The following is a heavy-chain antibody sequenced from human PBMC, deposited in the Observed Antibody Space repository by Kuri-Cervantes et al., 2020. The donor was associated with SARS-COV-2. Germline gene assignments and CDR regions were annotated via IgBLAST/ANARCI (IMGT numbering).Heavy chain of an antibody. CDR2: INSDGSST. V-gene: IGHV3-74*01. J-gene: IGHJ4*02. CDR3: AIAAAGRGGFGY. D-gene: IGHD6-13*01. Sequence: GESLKISCAASGFTFSSYWMHWVRQAPGKGLVWVSRINSDGSSTSYADSVKGRFTISRDNAKNTLYLQMNSLRAEDTAVYYCAIAAAGRGGFGYWGQGTLVTGYS. CDR1: GFTFSSYW.